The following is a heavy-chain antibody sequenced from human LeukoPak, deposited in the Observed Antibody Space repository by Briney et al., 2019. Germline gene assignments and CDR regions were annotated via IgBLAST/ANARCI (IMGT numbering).Heavy chain of an antibody. V-gene: IGHV3-66*01. CDR2: IYDGGGT. D-gene: IGHD3-10*01. CDR1: GFSVSNNY. J-gene: IGHJ4*02. Sequence: GGSLILSCAASGFSVSNNYMSWVRQAPGKGLEWVSGIYDGGGTYYADSVKGRFTISRDNFKNTVYLQVYSLRAEDTAMYYCARAFQYGSGSHPYSLWGQGTVVTVSS. CDR3: ARAFQYGSGSHPYSL.